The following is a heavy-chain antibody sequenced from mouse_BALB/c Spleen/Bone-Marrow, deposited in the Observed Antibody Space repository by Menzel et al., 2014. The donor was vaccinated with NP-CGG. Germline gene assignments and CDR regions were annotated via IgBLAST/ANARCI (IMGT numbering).Heavy chain of an antibody. D-gene: IGHD1-1*01. Sequence: QVQLQQSGAELVKPGASVKLSCKASGYTFTSYWMHWVKQRPGQGLEWIGEINPSNGRTNYNEKFKSKATLTVDKSSSTAYMNLNSLTSEDYAVYYCARRATTVVATDYWGQGTTLTVSS. CDR2: INPSNGRT. V-gene: IGHV1S81*02. J-gene: IGHJ2*01. CDR3: ARRATTVVATDY. CDR1: GYTFTSYW.